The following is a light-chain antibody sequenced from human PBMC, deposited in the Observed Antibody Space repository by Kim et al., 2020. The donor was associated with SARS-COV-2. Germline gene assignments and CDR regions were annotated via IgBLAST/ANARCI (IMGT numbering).Light chain of an antibody. J-gene: IGKJ4*01. CDR2: DAS. CDR1: QSISRY. CDR3: QQRSTWPLT. V-gene: IGKV3-11*01. Sequence: LSPGDRATLSCRASQSISRYLAWYQQNPGQAPRLFIYDASNRATGIPARFSGSGSGTDFTLTISSLEPEDFAVYYCQQRSTWPLTFGGGTKVDIK.